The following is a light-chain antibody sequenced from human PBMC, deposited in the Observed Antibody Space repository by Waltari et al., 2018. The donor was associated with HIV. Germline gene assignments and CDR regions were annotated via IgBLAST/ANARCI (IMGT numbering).Light chain of an antibody. CDR1: GSNIGAGYD. V-gene: IGLV1-40*01. CDR2: GDG. CDR3: QSYDSSLSGWL. J-gene: IGLJ2*01. Sequence: QSVLTQPPSVSGAPGQRVTISCTGSGSNIGAGYDAHWYQQPPGTAPQRLLYGDGQRPYGCRDRFSGSKCGTSASLAITGLQAVDEADYYCQSYDSSLSGWLFGGGTKLTVL.